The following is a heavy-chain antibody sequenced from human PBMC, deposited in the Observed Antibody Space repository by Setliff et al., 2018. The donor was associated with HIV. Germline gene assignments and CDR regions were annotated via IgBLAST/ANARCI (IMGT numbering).Heavy chain of an antibody. D-gene: IGHD6-13*01. V-gene: IGHV4-39*01. Sequence: SETLSLTCTVSGGSISTSTYYWGWIRQPPGKGLEWVGSIYYSGSTYYNPSLKSRFTISVDTSKNQFSLKLSSVPAADTAVYYCAVYDRDIAAAPGYFDYWGQGTLVTVSS. CDR3: AVYDRDIAAAPGYFDY. J-gene: IGHJ4*02. CDR2: IYYSGST. CDR1: GGSISTSTYY.